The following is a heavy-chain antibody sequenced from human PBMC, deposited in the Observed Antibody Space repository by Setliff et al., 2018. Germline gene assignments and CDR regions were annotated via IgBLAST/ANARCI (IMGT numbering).Heavy chain of an antibody. CDR1: GYTFSSYA. Sequence: ASVKVSCKASGYTFSSYAMGWMRQAPGQRLEWMGWINTNTGNPSYAQDFTGRLVFSLDTSVSTAYLQISSLKAEDSAVYYCARASRFGTTVWKGDYYMDVWGQGTMVTVSS. V-gene: IGHV7-4-1*02. CDR3: ARASRFGTTVWKGDYYMDV. J-gene: IGHJ6*03. CDR2: INTNTGNP. D-gene: IGHD4-4*01.